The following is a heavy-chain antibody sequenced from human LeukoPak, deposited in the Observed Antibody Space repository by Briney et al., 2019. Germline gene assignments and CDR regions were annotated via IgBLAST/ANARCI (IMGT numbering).Heavy chain of an antibody. CDR2: ISYDGSNK. J-gene: IGHJ4*02. Sequence: PGGSLRLSCAASGFTFSSYGMHWVRQAPGKGLEWVAVISYDGSNKYYADSVKGRFTISRDNSKNTLYLQMTSLRAEDTAVYYCAKDRGYGSGGADYWGQGTLVTVSS. V-gene: IGHV3-30*18. D-gene: IGHD3-10*01. CDR1: GFTFSSYG. CDR3: AKDRGYGSGGADY.